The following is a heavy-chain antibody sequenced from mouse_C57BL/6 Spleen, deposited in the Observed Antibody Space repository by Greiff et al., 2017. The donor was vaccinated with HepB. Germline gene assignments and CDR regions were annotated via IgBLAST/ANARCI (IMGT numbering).Heavy chain of an antibody. J-gene: IGHJ4*01. CDR2: IYPGSGNT. D-gene: IGHD2-4*01. V-gene: IGHV1-76*01. Sequence: QVQLKQSGAELVRPGASVKLSCKASGYTFTDYYINWVKQRPGQGLEWIARIYPGSGNTYYNEKFKGKATLTAEKSSSTAYMQLSSLTSEDSAVYFCARWGDDYDEDYAMDYWGQGTSVTVSS. CDR3: ARWGDDYDEDYAMDY. CDR1: GYTFTDYY.